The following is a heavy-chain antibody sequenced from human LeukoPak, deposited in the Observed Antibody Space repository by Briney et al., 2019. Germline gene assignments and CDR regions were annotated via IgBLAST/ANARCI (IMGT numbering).Heavy chain of an antibody. V-gene: IGHV3-7*03. J-gene: IGHJ4*02. CDR2: IKQDGSEK. Sequence: GGSLRLSCAASGFTFSSYWMSWVRQAPGKGLEWVANIKQDGSEKYYVDSVKGRFTISRDNAKNSLYLQMSSLRAEDTAVYYCARGVYGYLNYFDYWGQGTLVTVSS. CDR3: ARGVYGYLNYFDY. D-gene: IGHD5-18*01. CDR1: GFTFSSYW.